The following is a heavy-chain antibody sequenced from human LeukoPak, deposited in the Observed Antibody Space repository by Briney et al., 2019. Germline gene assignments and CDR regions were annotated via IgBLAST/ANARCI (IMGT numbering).Heavy chain of an antibody. CDR2: ISSSSSYI. CDR1: GFTFSSYS. Sequence: GGSLRLSCAASGFTFSSYSMNWVRQAPGKGLEWVSSISSSSSYIYYADSVKGRFTISRDNAKNSLYLQMNSLRAEDTAVYYCAKDYPPIVVIDWGQGTLVTVPS. D-gene: IGHD2-21*01. CDR3: AKDYPPIVVID. J-gene: IGHJ4*02. V-gene: IGHV3-21*04.